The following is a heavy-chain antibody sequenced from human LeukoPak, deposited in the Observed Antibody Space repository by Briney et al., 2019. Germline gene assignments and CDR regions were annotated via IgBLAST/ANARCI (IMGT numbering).Heavy chain of an antibody. D-gene: IGHD3-22*01. CDR1: GGTFSSYA. CDR3: AREIGDSTDAFDI. J-gene: IGHJ3*02. V-gene: IGHV1-69*06. Sequence: SVKVSCKASGGTFSSYAISWVRQAPGQGLEWMGGIIPIFGTANYAQKFQGRVTITADKSTSTAYMELSSLRSEDTAVYYCAREIGDSTDAFDIWGQGTMVTVSS. CDR2: IIPIFGTA.